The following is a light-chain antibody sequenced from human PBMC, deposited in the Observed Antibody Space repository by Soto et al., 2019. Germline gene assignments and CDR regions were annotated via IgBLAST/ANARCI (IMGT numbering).Light chain of an antibody. Sequence: DIQMTQSPSTLSSSVGDRVTITCRASQSISSWLAWYQQKPGRAPKLLIYKASSVESGVPSRFSGSGSGTEFTLTISSLQPDDFATYYCQQYNSYTWTFGQGTKVEIK. J-gene: IGKJ1*01. CDR1: QSISSW. CDR2: KAS. V-gene: IGKV1-5*03. CDR3: QQYNSYTWT.